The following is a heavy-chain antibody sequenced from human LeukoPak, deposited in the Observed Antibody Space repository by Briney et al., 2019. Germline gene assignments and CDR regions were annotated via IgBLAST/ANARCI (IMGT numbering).Heavy chain of an antibody. CDR3: ASKSTAWTIDY. Sequence: SETLSLTRTVSGGSISSSSYYWGWIRQTPGKGLEWIGTMYYSGSTNYNPSLKSRVTLSIDTPKNQFSLRLSSVTAADTAVYYCASKSTAWTIDYWGQGTLVTVSS. CDR2: MYYSGST. V-gene: IGHV4-39*01. D-gene: IGHD3/OR15-3a*01. CDR1: GGSISSSSYY. J-gene: IGHJ4*02.